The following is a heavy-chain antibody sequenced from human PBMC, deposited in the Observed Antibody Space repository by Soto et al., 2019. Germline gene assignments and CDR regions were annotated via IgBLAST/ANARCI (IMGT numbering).Heavy chain of an antibody. D-gene: IGHD3-16*01. CDR3: ARDLGGPDY. CDR1: GFSLSPYW. V-gene: IGHV3-74*03. CDR2: LSSDGFGA. Sequence: PGGSLRLSCAASGFSLSPYWMHWVRQVPGRGLEWVARLSSDGFGAAYADSVKGRFFISRDIARNTLSLQMNSLSADDTAVYYCARDLGGPDYWGRGTSVTVSS. J-gene: IGHJ4*02.